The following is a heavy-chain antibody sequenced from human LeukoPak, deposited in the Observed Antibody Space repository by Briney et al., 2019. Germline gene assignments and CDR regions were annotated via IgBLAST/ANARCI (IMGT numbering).Heavy chain of an antibody. CDR1: GGTFSSYA. V-gene: IGHV1-69*01. CDR2: TIPIFGTA. CDR3: AAKTGSSSWTIFDY. J-gene: IGHJ4*02. Sequence: GASVKVSCKASGGTFSSYAISWVRQAPGQGLEWMGGTIPIFGTANYAQKFQGRVTITADESTSTAYMELSSLRSEDTAVYYCAAKTGSSSWTIFDYWGQGTLVTVSS. D-gene: IGHD6-13*01.